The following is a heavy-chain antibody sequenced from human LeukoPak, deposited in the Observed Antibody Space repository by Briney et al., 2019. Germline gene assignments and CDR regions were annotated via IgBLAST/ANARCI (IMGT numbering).Heavy chain of an antibody. V-gene: IGHV4-31*03. Sequence: PSETLSLTCTLSGGSISSGGYYWSWIRQHPGKGLEWIGYIYYSGSTYYNPSLKGRVTISVDTSKNQFSLKLSSVTAADTAVYYCAREGDCSSSSCYVFGYWGQGTLVTVSS. CDR1: GGSISSGGYY. CDR2: IYYSGST. D-gene: IGHD2-2*01. CDR3: AREGDCSSSSCYVFGY. J-gene: IGHJ4*02.